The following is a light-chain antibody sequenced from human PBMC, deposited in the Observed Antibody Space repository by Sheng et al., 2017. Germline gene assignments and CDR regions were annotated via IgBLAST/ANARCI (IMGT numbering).Light chain of an antibody. CDR2: AAS. CDR1: QSVSSS. V-gene: IGKV3-11*01. Sequence: IVLTQSPATLSLSPGERATLSCRASQSVSSSLGWYQQIPGRAPRLLIYAASNRATGIPDRFSDSGSGTDFTLTINSLEPEDFAVYYCQHRRTFGQGTKLEI. J-gene: IGKJ2*01. CDR3: QHRRT.